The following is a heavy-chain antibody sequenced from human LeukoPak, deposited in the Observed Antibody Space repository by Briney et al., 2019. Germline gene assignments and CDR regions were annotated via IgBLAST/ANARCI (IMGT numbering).Heavy chain of an antibody. V-gene: IGHV3-48*01. Sequence: GGSLRLSCAASGFTFSSYSMNWVRQAPGKGLEWVSYISSSSSTIYYADSVKGRFTISRDNSKNTLFLQMNSLRAEDTAVYYCAKEAQGCSITSCYFDSWGQGTLVTVSS. J-gene: IGHJ4*02. CDR1: GFTFSSYS. D-gene: IGHD2-2*01. CDR3: AKEAQGCSITSCYFDS. CDR2: ISSSSSTI.